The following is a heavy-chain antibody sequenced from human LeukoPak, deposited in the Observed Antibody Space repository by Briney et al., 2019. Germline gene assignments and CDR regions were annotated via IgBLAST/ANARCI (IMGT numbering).Heavy chain of an antibody. CDR1: GFTFSSYA. CDR2: ISGSGGST. V-gene: IGHV3-23*01. Sequence: GGSLRLSCAASGFTFSSYAMSWVRQAPGKGLEWVSAISGSGGSTYYADSVKGRFTISRDNSKNTLYLQMNSLRAEDTAVYYCAKSAIVGAARYNWFDPWGQGTLVTVSS. D-gene: IGHD1-26*01. J-gene: IGHJ5*02. CDR3: AKSAIVGAARYNWFDP.